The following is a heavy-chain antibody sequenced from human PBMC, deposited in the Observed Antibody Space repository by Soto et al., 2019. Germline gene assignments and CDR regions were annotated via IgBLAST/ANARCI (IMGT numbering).Heavy chain of an antibody. CDR2: FDPEDGET. V-gene: IGHV1-24*01. D-gene: IGHD3-16*02. CDR1: GYTLTELS. Sequence: ASVKVSCKVSGYTLTELSMHWVRQAPGKGLEWMGGFDPEDGETIYAQKFQGRVTMTEDTSTDTAYMELSSLRSEDTAVYYCATRSHYDYIWGSYRYNYFDYWGQGTLVTSPQ. J-gene: IGHJ4*02. CDR3: ATRSHYDYIWGSYRYNYFDY.